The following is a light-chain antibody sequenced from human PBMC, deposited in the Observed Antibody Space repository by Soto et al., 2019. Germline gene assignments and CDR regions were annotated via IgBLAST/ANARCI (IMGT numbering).Light chain of an antibody. CDR1: QSISRY. CDR2: DAS. Sequence: ILLTQSPGTLSFSAGERTTLSCRASQSISRYLAWYQQKPGQAPRLLIYDASNRATGIPARFSGSGSGTDFTITISSLEPEDVEVYYCQQRSNWPPPITFGQGTRLEIK. V-gene: IGKV3-11*01. CDR3: QQRSNWPPPIT. J-gene: IGKJ5*01.